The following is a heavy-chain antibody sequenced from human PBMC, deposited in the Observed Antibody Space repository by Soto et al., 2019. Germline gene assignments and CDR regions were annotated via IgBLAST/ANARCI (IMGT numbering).Heavy chain of an antibody. CDR2: ISYDGSNK. Sequence: GGSLRLSCAASGFTFSSYAMHWVRQAPGKGLEWVAVISYDGSNKYYADSVKGRFTISRDNSKNTLYLQMNSLRAEDTAVYYCARAQGDGYAFAIWGQWTMVTVSS. CDR1: GFTFSSYA. CDR3: ARAQGDGYAFAI. V-gene: IGHV3-30-3*01. J-gene: IGHJ3*02. D-gene: IGHD3-16*01.